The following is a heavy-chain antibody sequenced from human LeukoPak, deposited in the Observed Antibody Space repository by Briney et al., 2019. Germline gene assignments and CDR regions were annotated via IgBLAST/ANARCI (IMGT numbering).Heavy chain of an antibody. CDR2: IKSKGNGGTT. J-gene: IGHJ4*02. CDR1: GFTFSNAW. V-gene: IGHV3-15*01. Sequence: GGSLRLSCAASGFTFSNAWMSWVRQAPGKGLEWVGRIKSKGNGGTTDFAAPVKGRFTISRDDSKNTLFLQMNSLKTEDTAMYYCTTDDPINKSWGQGTLVTVSS. CDR3: TTDDPINKS.